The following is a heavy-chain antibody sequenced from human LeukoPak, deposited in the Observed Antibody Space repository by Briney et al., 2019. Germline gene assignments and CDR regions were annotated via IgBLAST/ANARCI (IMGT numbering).Heavy chain of an antibody. CDR3: ASLITIFGVVIQDAFDI. D-gene: IGHD3-3*01. J-gene: IGHJ3*02. CDR1: GGTFSSYT. Sequence: ASVKVSCKASGGTFSSYTISWVRQAPGQGLEWMGRIIPILGIANYAQKFQGRVTITADKSTSTAYMEPSSLRSEDTAVYYCASLITIFGVVIQDAFDIWGQGTMVTVSS. CDR2: IIPILGIA. V-gene: IGHV1-69*02.